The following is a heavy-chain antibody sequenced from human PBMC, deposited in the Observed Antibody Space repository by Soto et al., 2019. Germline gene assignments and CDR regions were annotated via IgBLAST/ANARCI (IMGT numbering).Heavy chain of an antibody. CDR3: ARDTVTSLTPYQGFYYYGMDV. V-gene: IGHV3-30*09. CDR1: GFPFSSYT. Sequence: GGSLRLSCTASGFPFSSYTMHWLRRAPGKGLEWVGIISFDGSRKYYADWLKGRIVISRDNSKDSLYLQMDTLRPDETAIYYCARDTVTSLTPYQGFYYYGMDVWGQGTTVTVSS. D-gene: IGHD2-2*01. CDR2: ISFDGSRK. J-gene: IGHJ6*02.